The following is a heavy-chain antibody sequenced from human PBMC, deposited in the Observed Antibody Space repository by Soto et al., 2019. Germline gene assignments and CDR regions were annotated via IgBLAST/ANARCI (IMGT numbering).Heavy chain of an antibody. CDR1: GFSLSTSGVG. D-gene: IGHD1-26*01. CDR2: IYWDDDK. V-gene: IGHV2-5*02. Sequence: QITLKESGPTLVKPTQTLTLTCTFSGFSLSTSGVGVGWIRQPPGKALEWLALIYWDDDKRYSPSLKSRLTTXKXTXXNQVVLTMTHMDPVDTATYYCAHRLRRGTPLDFDYWGQGTLVTVSS. J-gene: IGHJ4*02. CDR3: AHRLRRGTPLDFDY.